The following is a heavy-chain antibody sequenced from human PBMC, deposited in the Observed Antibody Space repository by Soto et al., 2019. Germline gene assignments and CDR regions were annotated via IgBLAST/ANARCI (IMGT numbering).Heavy chain of an antibody. Sequence: SETLSLTCTVSGGSISSYYWSWIRQPPGKGLEWIGYIYYSGSTNYNPSLKSRVTISVDTSKNQFSLKLSSVTAADTALYYCARFGTNGWGDYGMDVWGQGTTVTVSS. V-gene: IGHV4-59*01. CDR2: IYYSGST. CDR3: ARFGTNGWGDYGMDV. J-gene: IGHJ6*02. CDR1: GGSISSYY. D-gene: IGHD6-19*01.